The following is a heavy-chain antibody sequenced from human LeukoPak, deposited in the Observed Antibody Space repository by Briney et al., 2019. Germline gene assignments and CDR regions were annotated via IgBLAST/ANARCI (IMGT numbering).Heavy chain of an antibody. J-gene: IGHJ4*02. CDR1: GFTFSSYA. V-gene: IGHV3-23*01. Sequence: GGSLRLSCAASGFTFSSYAMSWVRQAPGKGLEWVSAISGSGGSTYYADSVKGRFTISRDNSKNTLYLQMNSLRAEDTAVYYCAKDWSFTAMVIGGFDYWGQGTLVTVSS. CDR3: AKDWSFTAMVIGGFDY. CDR2: ISGSGGST. D-gene: IGHD5-18*01.